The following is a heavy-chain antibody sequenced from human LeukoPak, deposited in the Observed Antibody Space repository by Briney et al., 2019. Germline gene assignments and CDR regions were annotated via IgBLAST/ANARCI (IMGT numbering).Heavy chain of an antibody. V-gene: IGHV3-7*01. CDR2: IDQNGREK. Sequence: GGSLRLSCAASGFTFTIYWMSWVRQAPGKGLEWVANIDQNGREKSFVDSVRGRFSISRDNAKNTLYLQMNSLRVEDTAVYYCARGRYLDWLPYFFDYWGQGTLVTVSS. CDR1: GFTFTIYW. J-gene: IGHJ4*02. CDR3: ARGRYLDWLPYFFDY. D-gene: IGHD3-9*01.